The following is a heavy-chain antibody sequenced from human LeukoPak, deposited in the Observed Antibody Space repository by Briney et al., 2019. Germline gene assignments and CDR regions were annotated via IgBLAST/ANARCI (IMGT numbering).Heavy chain of an antibody. V-gene: IGHV1-46*01. CDR3: ARDLGQWLVLYCFDY. CDR2: INPSAGST. J-gene: IGHJ4*02. D-gene: IGHD6-19*01. Sequence: GASVKVSCKASGGTFSSYAISWVRQAPGQGLEWMGVINPSAGSTTYTQKFQSRVSMTRDTSTSTVYMELSSLRSDDTAIYYCARDLGQWLVLYCFDYWGQGTLVTVSS. CDR1: GGTFSSYA.